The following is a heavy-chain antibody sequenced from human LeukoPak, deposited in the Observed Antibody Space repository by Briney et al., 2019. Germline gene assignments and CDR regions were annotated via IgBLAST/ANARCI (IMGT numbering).Heavy chain of an antibody. CDR1: GGSISSYY. V-gene: IGHV4-59*12. D-gene: IGHD1-26*01. CDR3: ASSGSYFRYYYMDV. J-gene: IGHJ6*03. CDR2: IYYSGST. Sequence: SETLSLTCTVSGGSISSYYWSWIRQPPGKGLEWIGYIYYSGSTNYNPSLKSRVTISVDTSKNQFSLKLSSVTAADTAVYYCASSGSYFRYYYMDVWGKGTTVTVSS.